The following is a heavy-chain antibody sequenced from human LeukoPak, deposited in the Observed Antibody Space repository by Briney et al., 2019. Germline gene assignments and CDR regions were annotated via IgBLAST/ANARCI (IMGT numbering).Heavy chain of an antibody. CDR1: GYTFTSYY. V-gene: IGHV1-46*03. D-gene: IGHD2-15*01. J-gene: IGHJ4*02. CDR3: ARAIAATPDLGY. CDR2: INSIVGST. Sequence: ASVKVSCKASGYTFTSYYTPWVRQAPGQGLEWMGVINSIVGSTSYTQKFQGRVTMTRDPSTRTAYMELSSLRSKHPAVNFCARAIAATPDLGYWGQGTLVTVSS.